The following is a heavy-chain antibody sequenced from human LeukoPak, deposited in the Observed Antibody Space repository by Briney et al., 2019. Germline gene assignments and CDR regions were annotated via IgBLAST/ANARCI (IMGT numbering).Heavy chain of an antibody. J-gene: IGHJ3*02. Sequence: ASVKVSCKASGYTFTGYYMHRVRQAPGQGLEWMGWINPNSGGTNYAQKFQGRVTMTRDTSISTAYMELSRLRSDDTAVYYCARDQRVRDAFDIWGQGTMVTVSS. V-gene: IGHV1-2*02. CDR1: GYTFTGYY. CDR2: INPNSGGT. CDR3: ARDQRVRDAFDI. D-gene: IGHD3-22*01.